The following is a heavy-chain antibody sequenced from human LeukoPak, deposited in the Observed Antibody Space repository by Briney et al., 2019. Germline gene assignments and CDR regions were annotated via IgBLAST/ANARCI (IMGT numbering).Heavy chain of an antibody. D-gene: IGHD6-19*01. CDR1: GGPTSSSNW. Sequence: SGTLSLTCAVSGGPTSSSNWWSWVRQSPGKGLEWIGEIYHSGSSNYNPSLKSRITISVDKSKNQFSLNLTSVTAADTAVYFCARGDTSGWPYSFDYWGQGTLVSVSS. CDR2: IYHSGSS. J-gene: IGHJ4*02. CDR3: ARGDTSGWPYSFDY. V-gene: IGHV4-4*02.